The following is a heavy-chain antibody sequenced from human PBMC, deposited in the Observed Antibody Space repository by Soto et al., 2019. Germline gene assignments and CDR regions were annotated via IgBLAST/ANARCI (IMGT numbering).Heavy chain of an antibody. CDR3: AREAYSGGSGAVYYDGMDV. J-gene: IGHJ6*02. CDR2: IYYAGSNK. D-gene: IGHD2-15*01. CDR1: GLTFSSYA. Sequence: GGSLTLSCAASGLTFSSYAIHWVRQAPAKGLEGVAVIYYAGSNKYYADSVKGRFTISRDNSKNTLYLQMNSLRAEDTAVYYCAREAYSGGSGAVYYDGMDVWGQGTTVTVSS. V-gene: IGHV3-30-3*01.